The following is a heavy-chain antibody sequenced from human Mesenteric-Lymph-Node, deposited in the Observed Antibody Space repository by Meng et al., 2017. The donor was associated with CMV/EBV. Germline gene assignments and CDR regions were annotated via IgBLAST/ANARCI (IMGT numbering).Heavy chain of an antibody. CDR2: ISSNGGST. Sequence: GGSLRLSCAASGFTFSSYAMHWVRQAPGKGLEYVSAISSNGGSTYYADSVKGRFTISRDNSKNTLYLQMGSLRAEDMAVYYCARDADTAMANYFDYWGQGTLVTVSS. J-gene: IGHJ4*02. V-gene: IGHV3-64*02. D-gene: IGHD5-18*01. CDR3: ARDADTAMANYFDY. CDR1: GFTFSSYA.